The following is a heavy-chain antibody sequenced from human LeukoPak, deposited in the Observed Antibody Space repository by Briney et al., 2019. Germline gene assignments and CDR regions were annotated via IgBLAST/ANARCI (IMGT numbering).Heavy chain of an antibody. D-gene: IGHD3-9*01. V-gene: IGHV4-59*01. CDR3: ARGRLYYDILTGYYESAFDI. Sequence: SETLSLTCTVSGGSISSYYWSWIRQPPGKGLEWIGYIYYSGSTNYNPSLKSRVTISVDTSKNQFSLKLSSVTAADTAVYYCARGRLYYDILTGYYESAFDIWGRGTMVTVSS. J-gene: IGHJ3*02. CDR1: GGSISSYY. CDR2: IYYSGST.